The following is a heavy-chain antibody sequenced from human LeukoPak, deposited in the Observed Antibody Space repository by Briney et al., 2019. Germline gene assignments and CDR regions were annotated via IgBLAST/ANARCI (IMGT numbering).Heavy chain of an antibody. Sequence: SETLSLTCTVSGGSISSYYWSWIRQPPGKGLEWIGYIYYSGSTNYNPSLKSRVTISVYTSKNQFSLKLSSVTAADTAVYYCARHGNYYGSGSYYWGQGTLVTVSS. CDR3: ARHGNYYGSGSYY. CDR2: IYYSGST. V-gene: IGHV4-59*01. J-gene: IGHJ4*02. D-gene: IGHD3-10*01. CDR1: GGSISSYY.